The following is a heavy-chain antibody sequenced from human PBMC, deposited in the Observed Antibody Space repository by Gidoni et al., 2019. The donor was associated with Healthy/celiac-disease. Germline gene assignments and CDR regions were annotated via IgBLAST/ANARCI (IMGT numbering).Heavy chain of an antibody. CDR2: IWYDGSNK. CDR3: AKPPRGGWYDGSAFDI. Sequence: QVQLVESGGGVVQPGRSLRLSCAASGFTFSSYGMHWVRQAPGKGLEWVAVIWYDGSNKYYADSVKGRFTISRDNSKNTLYLQMNSLRAEDTAVYYCAKPPRGGWYDGSAFDIWGQGTMVTVSS. D-gene: IGHD6-19*01. J-gene: IGHJ3*02. V-gene: IGHV3-33*06. CDR1: GFTFSSYG.